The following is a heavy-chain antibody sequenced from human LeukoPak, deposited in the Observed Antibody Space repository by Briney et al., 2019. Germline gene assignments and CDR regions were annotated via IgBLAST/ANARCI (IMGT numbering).Heavy chain of an antibody. D-gene: IGHD1-26*01. J-gene: IGHJ5*02. V-gene: IGHV1-2*02. Sequence: ASVKVSCKASGYTFTGYYMHWVRQAPGQGLEWMGWINPNSGGTNYAQKFQGRVTMTRDTSISTAYMELSRLRSDDTAVYYCAREHTGIVGATWLDPWGQGTLVTVSS. CDR1: GYTFTGYY. CDR2: INPNSGGT. CDR3: AREHTGIVGATWLDP.